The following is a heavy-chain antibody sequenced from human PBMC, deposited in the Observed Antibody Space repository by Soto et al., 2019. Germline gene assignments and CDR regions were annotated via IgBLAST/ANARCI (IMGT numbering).Heavy chain of an antibody. Sequence: EVQLVESGGGLVQPGGSLRLSCAASGFTFSSYWMHWVRQAPGKGLVWVSRINSDGSSTSYADSVKGRFTISRDNAKNTMYLQMNSMRAEDTAVYYCARGVSRVALVLGYAQGDWYFDLWGRGPLVTVSS. CDR1: GFTFSSYW. D-gene: IGHD3-16*01. V-gene: IGHV3-74*01. J-gene: IGHJ2*01. CDR2: INSDGSST. CDR3: ARGVSRVALVLGYAQGDWYFDL.